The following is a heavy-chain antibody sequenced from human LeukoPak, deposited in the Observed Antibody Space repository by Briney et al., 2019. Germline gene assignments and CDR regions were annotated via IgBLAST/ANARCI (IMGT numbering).Heavy chain of an antibody. J-gene: IGHJ4*02. V-gene: IGHV1-69*06. CDR3: ASSYDYVWGSYRFCY. CDR1: GGTFSSYA. CDR2: IIPIFGTA. D-gene: IGHD3-16*02. Sequence: SVKVSCKASGGTFSSYAISWVRQAPGQGLEWMGGIIPIFGTANYAQKFQGRVTITADKSTSTAYMELSSLRSEDTAVYYCASSYDYVWGSYRFCYWGQGTLVTVSS.